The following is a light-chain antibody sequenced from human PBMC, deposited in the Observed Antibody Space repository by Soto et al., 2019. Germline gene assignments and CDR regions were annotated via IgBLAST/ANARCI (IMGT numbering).Light chain of an antibody. CDR3: AAWDDSLNGLYV. V-gene: IGLV1-44*01. CDR2: SNN. CDR1: SSNIGSNT. J-gene: IGLJ1*01. Sequence: QPVLTQPPSASGTPGQRVTISCSGSSSNIGSNTVNWYQQLPGTAPKLLIYSNNQRPSGVPDRFSGSKSGTSASLAISGLQSEDEADYYCAAWDDSLNGLYVFGTGTKVIVL.